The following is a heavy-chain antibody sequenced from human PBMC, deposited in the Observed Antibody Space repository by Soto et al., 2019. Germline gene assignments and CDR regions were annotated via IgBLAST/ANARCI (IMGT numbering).Heavy chain of an antibody. CDR2: IIPIFGTT. V-gene: IGHV1-69*05. CDR3: ARDQSWHDLVWWFDR. J-gene: IGHJ5*02. Sequence: SVKVSCKASGGTFSNYAITWVRQAPGQGLEWLGRIIPIFGTTDYAQKFQGRVTITKDTSTNTVYLELHSLTSEDTAVYYCARDQSWHDLVWWFDRWGKGSLVTVCS. CDR1: GGTFSNYA. D-gene: IGHD3-16*01.